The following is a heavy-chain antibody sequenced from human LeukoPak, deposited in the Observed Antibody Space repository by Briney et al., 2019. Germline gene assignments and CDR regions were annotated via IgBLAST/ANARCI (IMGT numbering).Heavy chain of an antibody. CDR2: ISWNSGSI. CDR3: ARAYSSSSYFDY. J-gene: IGHJ4*02. D-gene: IGHD6-6*01. Sequence: PGGSLRLSRAASGFTFDDYAMHWVRQAPGKGREWVSGISWNSGSIGYADSVKGRFTISRDNAKNSLYLQMNSLRAEDMALYYCARAYSSSSYFDYWGQGTLVTVCS. CDR1: GFTFDDYA. V-gene: IGHV3-9*03.